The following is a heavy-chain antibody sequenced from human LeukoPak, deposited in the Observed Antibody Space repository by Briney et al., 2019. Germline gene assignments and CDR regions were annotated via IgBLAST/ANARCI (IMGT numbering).Heavy chain of an antibody. CDR1: GGSISNYY. CDR3: ARDFYGDDGHHPFDY. J-gene: IGHJ4*02. D-gene: IGHD2/OR15-2a*01. V-gene: IGHV4-4*07. Sequence: SETLSLTCSVSGGSISNYYWNWLRQPAGKGLEWIGRIYASGSTNYNPSLKSRVTISMDKSKNHFSLNLKSVAAADTAFYYCARDFYGDDGHHPFDYWGQGIQVTVSS. CDR2: IYASGST.